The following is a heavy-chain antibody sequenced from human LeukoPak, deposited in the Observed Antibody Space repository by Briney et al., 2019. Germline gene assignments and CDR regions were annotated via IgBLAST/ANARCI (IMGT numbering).Heavy chain of an antibody. CDR3: AIREPIGY. Sequence: GGSLRLSCAASGFTFRNYAMYWVRQAPGKGLEWVPAISSSDANTYYADSVKGRFTISRDNSKNTLYLQMNSLRAEDTALYYCAIREPIGYWGQGTLVTVSS. D-gene: IGHD1-14*01. J-gene: IGHJ4*02. CDR1: GFTFRNYA. CDR2: ISSSDANT. V-gene: IGHV3-23*01.